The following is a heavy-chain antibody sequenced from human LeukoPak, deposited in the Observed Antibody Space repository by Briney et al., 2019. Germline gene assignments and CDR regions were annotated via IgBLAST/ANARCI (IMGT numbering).Heavy chain of an antibody. Sequence: GGSLRLSCEASGFSFSDYAMAWVRQAPGKGLEWVGRIKSKKDGGTTEFAAPVRGRFTISRDDSQNTLYLQMNSLTSDDTAVYYCTQGSGFYYDYWGQGTLVTVSS. CDR3: TQGSGFYYDY. V-gene: IGHV3-15*01. D-gene: IGHD3-22*01. J-gene: IGHJ4*02. CDR1: GFSFSDYA. CDR2: IKSKKDGGTT.